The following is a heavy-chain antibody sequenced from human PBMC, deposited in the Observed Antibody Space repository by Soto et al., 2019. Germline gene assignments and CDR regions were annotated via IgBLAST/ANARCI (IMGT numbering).Heavy chain of an antibody. V-gene: IGHV3-64D*08. CDR3: VTQMDTAMDRASYGMDV. CDR2: ISSNGGST. Sequence: GGSLRLSCSASGFTFSSYAMHWVRQAPGKGLEYVSAISSNGGSTYYADSVKGRFTISRDNSKNTLYLQMSSLRAEDTAVYYCVTQMDTAMDRASYGMDVWGQGTTVTVSS. D-gene: IGHD5-18*01. J-gene: IGHJ6*02. CDR1: GFTFSSYA.